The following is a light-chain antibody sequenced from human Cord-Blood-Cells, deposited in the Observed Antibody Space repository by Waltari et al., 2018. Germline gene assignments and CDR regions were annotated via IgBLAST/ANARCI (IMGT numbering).Light chain of an antibody. CDR2: DVS. CDR1: SSDVGGSNY. CDR3: SSYTSSSTV. V-gene: IGLV2-14*01. J-gene: IGLJ1*01. Sequence: QSALTQPASVSGSPGQSITISCTGTSSDVGGSNYVAWYQKHPGKSPKLMIYDVSNRPSGVSNRFSVSKSGNTASLTISGLQAEDEADYYCSSYTSSSTVFGTGTKVTVL.